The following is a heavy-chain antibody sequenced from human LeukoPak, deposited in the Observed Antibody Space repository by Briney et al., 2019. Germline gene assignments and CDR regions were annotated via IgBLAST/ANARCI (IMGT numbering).Heavy chain of an antibody. CDR2: IKQDGSEK. D-gene: IGHD1-26*01. CDR1: GFTFSSYW. CDR3: ARDFMGATVPTGYFQH. J-gene: IGHJ1*01. V-gene: IGHV3-7*01. Sequence: PGGSLRLSCAASGFTFSSYWMSWVRQAPGKGLEWVANIKQDGSEKYYVDSVKGRFTISRDNAKNSLYLQMNSLRAEDTAVYYCARDFMGATVPTGYFQHGGQGTLVTVSS.